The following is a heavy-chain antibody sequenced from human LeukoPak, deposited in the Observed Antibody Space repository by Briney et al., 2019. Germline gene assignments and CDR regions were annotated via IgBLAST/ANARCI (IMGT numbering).Heavy chain of an antibody. J-gene: IGHJ4*02. CDR1: GFTFSSYW. CDR2: INSDGSST. V-gene: IGHV3-74*01. Sequence: PGGSLRLSCAASGFTFSSYWMHWVRQAPGKGLVWVSRINSDGSSTSYADSAKGRFTISRDNAKNTLYLQMNSLRAEDTAVYYCARDWQAVAEHFDYWGQGTLVTVSS. D-gene: IGHD6-19*01. CDR3: ARDWQAVAEHFDY.